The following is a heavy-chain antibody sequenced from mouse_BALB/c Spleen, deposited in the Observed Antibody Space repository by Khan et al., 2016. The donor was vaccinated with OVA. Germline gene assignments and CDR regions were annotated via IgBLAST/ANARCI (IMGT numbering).Heavy chain of an antibody. D-gene: IGHD1-1*01. Sequence: QVQLQQSGAELAKPGASVKMSCKASGYIFTSYWMHWVKQRPGQGLEWIGYINPATDYTEYNQKFKNKATLTADKSSSTAYMQLSSLTSEDSAVYYCVNHGSSSAWCTYWGQGTPVTVSA. CDR3: VNHGSSSAWCTY. CDR2: INPATDYT. V-gene: IGHV1-7*01. CDR1: GYIFTSYW. J-gene: IGHJ3*01.